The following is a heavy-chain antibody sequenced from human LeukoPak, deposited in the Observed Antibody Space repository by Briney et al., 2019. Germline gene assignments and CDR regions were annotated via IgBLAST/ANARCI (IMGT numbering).Heavy chain of an antibody. J-gene: IGHJ5*02. CDR3: ARGAQGSLWFGELMANWFDP. CDR2: IRPDESQK. CDR1: GFTLSSYW. D-gene: IGHD3-10*01. V-gene: IGHV3-7*01. Sequence: GGSLRLSCAASGFTLSSYWVTWVRQAPGKGLEWVANIRPDESQKYYVDSVKGRFTISRDYAKNSVSLQMNSLRAEDTAVYYCARGAQGSLWFGELMANWFDPWGQGTLVTVSS.